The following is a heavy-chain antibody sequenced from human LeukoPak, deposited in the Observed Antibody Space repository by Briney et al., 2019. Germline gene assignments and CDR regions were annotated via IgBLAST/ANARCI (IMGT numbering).Heavy chain of an antibody. Sequence: SETLSLTCTVSGVSITTYYWSWIRHPPGKGLEWIGFIYYSGNTNYNPSLKSRVTTSVDTSKNQFSLKLSSVTAADTAVYYCARAYTSWSFDYWGQGTLVTVSS. D-gene: IGHD2-2*02. V-gene: IGHV4-59*01. CDR2: IYYSGNT. J-gene: IGHJ4*02. CDR1: GVSITTYY. CDR3: ARAYTSWSFDY.